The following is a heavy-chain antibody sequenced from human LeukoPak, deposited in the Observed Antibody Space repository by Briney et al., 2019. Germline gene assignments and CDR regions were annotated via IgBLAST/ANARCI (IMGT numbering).Heavy chain of an antibody. CDR1: GYTFTSYG. Sequence: PGASVKVSCKASGYTFTSYGISWVRQAPGQGLEWMGWISAYNGDTNYAQKLQGRVTMTTDTSTSTAYMELRSLRSDDTAVYYCARDEPYSGRPWDDAFDIWGQGTMVTVSS. CDR3: ARDEPYSGRPWDDAFDI. D-gene: IGHD1-26*01. J-gene: IGHJ3*02. CDR2: ISAYNGDT. V-gene: IGHV1-18*01.